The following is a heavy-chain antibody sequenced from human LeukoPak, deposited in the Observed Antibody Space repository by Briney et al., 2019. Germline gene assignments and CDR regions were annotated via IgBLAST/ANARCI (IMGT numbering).Heavy chain of an antibody. CDR1: GFTFSTYS. Sequence: GGSLRLSCAASGFTFSTYSMNWVRQAPGKGLEWVSSISSRSSYIYYADSVKGRFTISRDNAKNSLYLQMNSLRAEDTAVYYCATNTTMVIDYWGQGTLVTVSS. V-gene: IGHV3-21*01. CDR2: ISSRSSYI. J-gene: IGHJ4*02. D-gene: IGHD5-18*01. CDR3: ATNTTMVIDY.